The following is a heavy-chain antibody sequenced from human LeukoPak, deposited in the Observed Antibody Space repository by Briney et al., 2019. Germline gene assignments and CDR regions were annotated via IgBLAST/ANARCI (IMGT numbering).Heavy chain of an antibody. J-gene: IGHJ4*02. D-gene: IGHD3-3*01. CDR3: AKDFEGDDFWSGYYLSN. V-gene: IGHV3-23*01. Sequence: GGSLRLSCAASGFAFSSYAMRWVRQAPGKGLEWVSAISGSGGSTYYADSVKGRFTISRDNSKNTLYLQMNSLRAEDTAVYYCAKDFEGDDFWSGYYLSNWGQGTLVTVSS. CDR2: ISGSGGST. CDR1: GFAFSSYA.